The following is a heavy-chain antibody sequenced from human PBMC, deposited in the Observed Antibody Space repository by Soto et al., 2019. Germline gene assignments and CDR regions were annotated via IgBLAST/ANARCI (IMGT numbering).Heavy chain of an antibody. D-gene: IGHD2-2*01. CDR2: IIPIFGTP. CDR3: ARERSVGYCITTTCPKPFYEYVMDV. V-gene: IGHV1-69*13. Sequence: SVKVSCKASGGTFTNYAFSWVRQAPGQGLEWMGGIIPIFGTPDYAKKFQGRVTITAVESTRTASMELSSLRSYDTAVYYCARERSVGYCITTTCPKPFYEYVMDVWGEAITVTVSS. J-gene: IGHJ6*04. CDR1: GGTFTNYA.